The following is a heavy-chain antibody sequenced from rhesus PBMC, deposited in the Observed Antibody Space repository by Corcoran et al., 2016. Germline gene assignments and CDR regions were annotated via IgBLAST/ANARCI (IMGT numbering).Heavy chain of an antibody. CDR1: GASISINW. Sequence: QVQLQESGPGLVKPSETLSLTCTVSGASISINWWRWIRQPPGKGLEWIGEINGNSGSTNDNPSLKSRVTISKDASKNQFSLKLSSVTAADTAVYYCARVGATYYFDYWGQGVLVTVSS. J-gene: IGHJ4*01. CDR3: ARVGATYYFDY. D-gene: IGHD1-44*02. CDR2: INGNSGST. V-gene: IGHV4-80*01.